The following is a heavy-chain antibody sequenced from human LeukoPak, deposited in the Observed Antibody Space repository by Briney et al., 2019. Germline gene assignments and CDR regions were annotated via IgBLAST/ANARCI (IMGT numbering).Heavy chain of an antibody. D-gene: IGHD6-13*01. Sequence: GGSLRLSCAASGFTFSSYSMNWVRQAPGKGLEWVSYISSSSSTIYYADSVKGRFTISRDNAKNSLYLQMNSLRAEDTAVYYCARGIAAADPWGRGTLVAVSS. CDR2: ISSSSSTI. V-gene: IGHV3-48*04. CDR3: ARGIAAADP. CDR1: GFTFSSYS. J-gene: IGHJ5*02.